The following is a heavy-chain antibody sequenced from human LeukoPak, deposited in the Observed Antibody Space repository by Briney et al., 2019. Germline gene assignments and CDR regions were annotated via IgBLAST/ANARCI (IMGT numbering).Heavy chain of an antibody. J-gene: IGHJ4*02. D-gene: IGHD3-3*01. Sequence: ASVKVSCKASGYTFTSYYMHRVRQAPRQGLEWMGIINPSGGSTSYAQKFQGRVTMTRDTSTSTVYMELSSLRSEDTAVYYCARAQDPRYYDFWSGQLVDYWGQGTLVTVSS. CDR2: INPSGGST. CDR1: GYTFTSYY. CDR3: ARAQDPRYYDFWSGQLVDY. V-gene: IGHV1-46*01.